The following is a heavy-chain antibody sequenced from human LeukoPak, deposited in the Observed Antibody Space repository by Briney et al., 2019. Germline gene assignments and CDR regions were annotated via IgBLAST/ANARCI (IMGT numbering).Heavy chain of an antibody. D-gene: IGHD3-22*01. CDR1: GFTFSSYG. CDR3: ARLYDSTDYTNWFDS. Sequence: GGSLRLSCAASGFTFSSYGMHWVRQAPGKGLEWVAVIWYDGSNKYYADSVKGRFTISRDNSKNTLYLQMNSLRAEDTAVYYCARLYDSTDYTNWFDSWGQGTLVTVSS. CDR2: IWYDGSNK. J-gene: IGHJ5*01. V-gene: IGHV3-33*01.